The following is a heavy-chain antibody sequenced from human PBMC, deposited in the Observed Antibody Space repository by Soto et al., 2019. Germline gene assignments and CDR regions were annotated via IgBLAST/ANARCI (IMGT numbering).Heavy chain of an antibody. Sequence: QVQLVQSGAEVKKPGASVKVSCKASGYTFTSYGISWVRQAPGQGREWMGGISAYNGNTKYAQKLQGRVTMTTDTSTSTAYMELRSLRSDDPAVYYCARLVQLLYPRIYYDMDVCVIVTTVTVSS. V-gene: IGHV1-18*01. CDR2: ISAYNGNT. D-gene: IGHD2-2*02. CDR1: GYTFTSYG. J-gene: IGHJ6*03. CDR3: ARLVQLLYPRIYYDMDV.